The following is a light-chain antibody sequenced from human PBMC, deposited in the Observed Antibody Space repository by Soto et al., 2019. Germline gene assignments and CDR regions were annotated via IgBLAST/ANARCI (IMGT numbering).Light chain of an antibody. J-gene: IGKJ1*01. V-gene: IGKV1-5*01. Sequence: DIQMTQSPSTLSASVGERVSITCRASQSISSGLAWYQQKPGKAPKVLIYDASTLERGVPSRFSGGGSGTEFTLTISRLQPEDFATYYCQQYTNYSPWTFGQGTKVEIK. CDR2: DAS. CDR1: QSISSG. CDR3: QQYTNYSPWT.